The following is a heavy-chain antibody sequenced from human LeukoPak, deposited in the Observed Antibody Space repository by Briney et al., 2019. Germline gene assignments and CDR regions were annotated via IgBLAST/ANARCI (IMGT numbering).Heavy chain of an antibody. CDR2: INPNSGGT. CDR1: GYTFTGYY. J-gene: IGHJ5*02. Sequence: GASVKLSCKASGYTFTGYYMHWVRQAPGQGLEWMGWINPNSGGTNYAQKFQGRVTMTRDTSISTAYMELSRLRSDDTAVYYCARVKVRGYTAMVPQKNWFDPWGQGTMVTVSS. CDR3: ARVKVRGYTAMVPQKNWFDP. D-gene: IGHD5-18*01. V-gene: IGHV1-2*02.